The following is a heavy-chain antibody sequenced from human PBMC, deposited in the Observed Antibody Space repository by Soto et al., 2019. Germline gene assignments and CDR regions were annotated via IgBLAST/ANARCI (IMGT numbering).Heavy chain of an antibody. Sequence: GGSLRLSCEASGFTFSGSWVSWVRQAPGKGLEWVANINEEGSRQDYLDSVRGRFTISRDNSRSSLYLQMNSLRAEDTALYYCTRNWYWGQGTLVTVSS. CDR2: INEEGSRQ. CDR3: TRNWY. J-gene: IGHJ4*02. D-gene: IGHD1-20*01. V-gene: IGHV3-7*01. CDR1: GFTFSGSW.